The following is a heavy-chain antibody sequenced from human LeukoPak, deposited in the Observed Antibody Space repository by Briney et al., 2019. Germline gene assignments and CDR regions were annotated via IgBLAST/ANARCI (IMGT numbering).Heavy chain of an antibody. Sequence: PVASVKVSCKASGGTFSSYAISWVRQAPGQGLEWMGGIIPIFGTANYAQKFQGRVTITTDESTSTAYMELSSLRSEDTAVYYCARDPGYCSGGSCYSPSYYGMDVWGQGTTVTVSS. CDR3: ARDPGYCSGGSCYSPSYYGMDV. CDR1: GGTFSSYA. D-gene: IGHD2-15*01. V-gene: IGHV1-69*05. CDR2: IIPIFGTA. J-gene: IGHJ6*02.